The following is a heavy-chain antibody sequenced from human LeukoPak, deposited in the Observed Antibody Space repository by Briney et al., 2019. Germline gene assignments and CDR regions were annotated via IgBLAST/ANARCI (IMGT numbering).Heavy chain of an antibody. CDR2: ISGSGGST. CDR1: GFTFSSYA. Sequence: GGSLRLSCAASGFTFSSYAMSWVRQAPGKGLEWVSAISGSGGSTYYADSVKGRFTISRDNSKNTLYLQMNSLRAEDTAVYYCAKDRKERGNSRYFDLWGRGTLVTVSS. D-gene: IGHD4-23*01. V-gene: IGHV3-23*01. J-gene: IGHJ2*01. CDR3: AKDRKERGNSRYFDL.